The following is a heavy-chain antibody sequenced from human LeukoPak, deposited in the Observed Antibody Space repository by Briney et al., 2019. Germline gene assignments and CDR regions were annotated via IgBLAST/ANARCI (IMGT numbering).Heavy chain of an antibody. D-gene: IGHD3-9*01. CDR1: GFTFSNYA. CDR3: AKCDILTDYHCPHLDC. CDR2: FSNSGGST. J-gene: IGHJ4*02. V-gene: IGHV3-23*01. Sequence: GGSLRLSCEASGFTFSNYAMSWVRQVPGKGLEWVSTFSNSGGSTFYADSVKGRFTISRDNSKNTLYLQMNSLRAEDTAIYYCAKCDILTDYHCPHLDCGGQGALVTVS.